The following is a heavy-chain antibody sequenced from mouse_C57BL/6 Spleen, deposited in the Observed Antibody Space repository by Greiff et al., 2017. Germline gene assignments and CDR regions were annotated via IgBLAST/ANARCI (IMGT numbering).Heavy chain of an antibody. J-gene: IGHJ2*01. CDR3: ARRDINLYYFGY. CDR2: ISGGGGNT. CDR1: GFTFSSYT. Sequence: EVKLMESGGGLVKPGGSLKLSCAASGFTFSSYTMSWVRQTPEKRLEWVATISGGGGNTYYPDSVKGRFTISRDNAKNTLYLQMSSLRSEDTALYYCARRDINLYYFGYWGQGTTLTVSS. D-gene: IGHD2-5*01. V-gene: IGHV5-9*01.